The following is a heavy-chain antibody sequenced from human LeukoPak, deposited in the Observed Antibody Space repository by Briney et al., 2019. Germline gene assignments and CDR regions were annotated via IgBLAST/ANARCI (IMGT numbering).Heavy chain of an antibody. Sequence: SETLSLTCTVSGGSISSSSYYWGWIRQPPGTGLEWIGSIYYSGSTYYNPSLKSRVTISVDTSKNQFSLKLSSVTAADTAVYYCARLPTRVVPAAIWGQGTLVTVSS. CDR1: GGSISSSSYY. J-gene: IGHJ4*02. CDR2: IYYSGST. CDR3: ARLPTRVVPAAI. V-gene: IGHV4-39*01. D-gene: IGHD2-2*01.